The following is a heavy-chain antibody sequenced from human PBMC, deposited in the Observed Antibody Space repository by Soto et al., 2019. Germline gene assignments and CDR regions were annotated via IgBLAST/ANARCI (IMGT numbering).Heavy chain of an antibody. Sequence: QVQLQESGPGLVEPSQTLSLTCTVSGGSISGEGYYWSWIRQYSGRGLEWIGYIHYSGSTYYNPSLECRVIISVDTSKTQFFLNLSSVTAADTAVYYCARAWTATAGWANWFDRWGQGTLVTVSS. CDR1: GGSISGEGYY. CDR2: IHYSGST. D-gene: IGHD6-13*01. V-gene: IGHV4-31*03. CDR3: ARAWTATAGWANWFDR. J-gene: IGHJ5*02.